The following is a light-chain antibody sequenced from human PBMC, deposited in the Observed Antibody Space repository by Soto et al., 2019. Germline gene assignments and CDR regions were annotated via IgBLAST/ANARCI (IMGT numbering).Light chain of an antibody. Sequence: EIVLTQSPATLSLYPGERATLSCRASQSVSSYLAWYQQKPGQAPRLLIYDASNGATGIPARFSGSGSGTDFTLTISSLEPEDFAVYYCQQRSNWPPFTFGQGTRLEIK. J-gene: IGKJ5*01. V-gene: IGKV3-11*01. CDR3: QQRSNWPPFT. CDR1: QSVSSY. CDR2: DAS.